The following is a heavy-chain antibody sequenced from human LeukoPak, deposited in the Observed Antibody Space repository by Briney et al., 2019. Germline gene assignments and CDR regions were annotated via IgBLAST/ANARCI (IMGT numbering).Heavy chain of an antibody. D-gene: IGHD5-12*01. CDR2: VIPIFGTA. CDR1: GGTFSSYA. V-gene: IGHV1-69*05. Sequence: SVKVSCKASGGTFSSYAISWVRQAPGQGLEWMGRVIPIFGTANYAQKFQGRVTITTDESTSTAYMELSSLRSEDTAVYYCARDSGYGSGGFDYWGQGTLVTVSS. CDR3: ARDSGYGSGGFDY. J-gene: IGHJ4*02.